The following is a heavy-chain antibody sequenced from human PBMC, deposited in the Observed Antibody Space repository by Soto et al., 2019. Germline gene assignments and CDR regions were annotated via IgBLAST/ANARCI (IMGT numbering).Heavy chain of an antibody. J-gene: IGHJ4*02. CDR2: MHYGGNS. CDR1: SGSISSYY. D-gene: IGHD6-19*01. V-gene: IGHV4-59*12. CDR3: ARGSGPDSSGWYNFDY. Sequence: SETLSLTCSVSSGSISSYYCSWFRQPPGKGLEWIGHMHYGGNSDYNPSLRSRVTLSVDTSKNQFSLKLSSVTAADTAVYYCARGSGPDSSGWYNFDYWGQGTLVTVSS.